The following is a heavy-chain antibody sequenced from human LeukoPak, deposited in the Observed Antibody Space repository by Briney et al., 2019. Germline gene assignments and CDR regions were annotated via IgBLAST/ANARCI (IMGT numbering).Heavy chain of an antibody. Sequence: QPGGSLRLSCAASGFTLGSYSMNWVRQAPGKGLEWISYISSSSSTIYYADSVKGRFTISRDNAKNSLFLQMNSLRADDTAVYYCARESGYTFGFGVGYWGQGTLVTVSS. CDR2: ISSSSSTI. CDR3: ARESGYTFGFGVGY. J-gene: IGHJ4*02. CDR1: GFTLGSYS. D-gene: IGHD5-18*01. V-gene: IGHV3-48*04.